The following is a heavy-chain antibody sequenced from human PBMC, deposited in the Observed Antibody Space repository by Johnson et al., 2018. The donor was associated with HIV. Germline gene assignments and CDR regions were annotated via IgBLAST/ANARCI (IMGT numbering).Heavy chain of an antibody. CDR3: ARETGDPVVPAARDAFDI. D-gene: IGHD2-2*01. V-gene: IGHV3-7*01. CDR1: GFTFSSYW. J-gene: IGHJ3*02. Sequence: VQLVESGGGLVQPGGSLRLSCAASGFTFSSYWMSWVRQAPGKGLEWVANIKQDGSEKYYVDSVNGRFTISRDNAKNSLYLQMNSLRAEDTAVYYCARETGDPVVPAARDAFDIWGQGTMVTVSS. CDR2: IKQDGSEK.